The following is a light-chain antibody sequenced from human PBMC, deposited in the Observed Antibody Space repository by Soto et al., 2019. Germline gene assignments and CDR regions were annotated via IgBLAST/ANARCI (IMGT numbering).Light chain of an antibody. J-gene: IGKJ5*01. CDR1: QSVSSSY. V-gene: IGKV3-20*01. Sequence: EIVLPQSPGTLSLSPGERATLSCRASQSVSSSYLAWYQQKPGQAHRLLIHGASSRATGIPDRISGSGSGTDFTLTISRLEPEEFAVYYCQQYGSSPITVGQGTRLEIK. CDR3: QQYGSSPIT. CDR2: GAS.